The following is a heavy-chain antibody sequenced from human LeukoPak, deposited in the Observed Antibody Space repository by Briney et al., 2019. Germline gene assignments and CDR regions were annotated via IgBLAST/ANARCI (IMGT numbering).Heavy chain of an antibody. CDR1: GGSISSGGCY. J-gene: IGHJ6*02. Sequence: SETLSLTCTVSGGSISSGGCYWSWIRQPPGKGLEWIGEINHSGSTNYNPSLKSRVTISVDTSKNQFSLKLSSVTAADTAVYYCAARYYYYGMDVWGQGTTVTVSS. CDR2: INHSGST. CDR3: AARYYYYGMDV. V-gene: IGHV4-39*01.